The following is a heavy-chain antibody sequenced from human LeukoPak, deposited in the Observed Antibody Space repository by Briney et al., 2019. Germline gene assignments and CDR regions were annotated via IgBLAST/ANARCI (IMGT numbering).Heavy chain of an antibody. CDR2: INHSGST. CDR1: GGSFSGYY. D-gene: IGHD3-22*01. Sequence: SETLSLTCAVYGGSFSGYYWSWIRQPPGKGLEWIGEINHSGSTNYNPSLKSRVTISVDTSKIQFSLKLSSVTAADTAVYYCARGRMIVAHRGPQQTTVRCYFDYWGQGTLVTVSS. V-gene: IGHV4-34*01. J-gene: IGHJ4*02. CDR3: ARGRMIVAHRGPQQTTVRCYFDY.